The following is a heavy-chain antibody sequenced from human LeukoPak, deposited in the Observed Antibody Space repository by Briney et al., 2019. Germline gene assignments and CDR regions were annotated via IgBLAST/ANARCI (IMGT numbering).Heavy chain of an antibody. Sequence: ASVRLSCTASGYTFTNYYMHWVRQAPGQGLEWMGWINPNDGDTNYAQKLQGRVTMTRDTSISTAHMEVSRLRSDDTAVYYCARANFLDCSSSPCLFDYWGQGTLVTVSS. CDR2: INPNDGDT. CDR1: GYTFTNYY. D-gene: IGHD2-2*01. CDR3: ARANFLDCSSSPCLFDY. J-gene: IGHJ4*02. V-gene: IGHV1-2*02.